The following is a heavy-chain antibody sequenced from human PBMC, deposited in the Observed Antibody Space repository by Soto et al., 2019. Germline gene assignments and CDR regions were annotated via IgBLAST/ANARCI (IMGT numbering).Heavy chain of an antibody. D-gene: IGHD2-21*02. V-gene: IGHV4-59*01. Sequence: SETLSLTCTVSGGSISSYYWSWIRQPPGKGLEWIGYIYYSGSTNYNPSLKSRVTMSVDTSKNQFSLKLSSVTAADTAVYYCARAKGAYCGGDCLGRFDPWGQGTLVTISS. CDR3: ARAKGAYCGGDCLGRFDP. CDR1: GGSISSYY. CDR2: IYYSGST. J-gene: IGHJ5*02.